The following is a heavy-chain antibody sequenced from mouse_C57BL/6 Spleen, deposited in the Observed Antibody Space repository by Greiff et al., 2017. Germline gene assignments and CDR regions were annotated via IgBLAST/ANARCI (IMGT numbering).Heavy chain of an antibody. D-gene: IGHD2-4*01. V-gene: IGHV1-61*01. CDR2: IYPSDSET. J-gene: IGHJ4*01. CDR1: GYTFTSYW. Sequence: QVQLQQPGAELVRPGSSVKLSCKASGYTFTSYWMDWVKQRPGQGLEWIGNIYPSDSETHYNQKFKDKATLTVDKSSSTAYMQLSSLTSEDSAVYYCARSDYDPYYYAMDYWGQGTSVTVSS. CDR3: ARSDYDPYYYAMDY.